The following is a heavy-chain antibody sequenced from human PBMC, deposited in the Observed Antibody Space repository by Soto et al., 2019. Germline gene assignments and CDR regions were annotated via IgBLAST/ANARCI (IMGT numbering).Heavy chain of an antibody. CDR2: IKEDGSEK. J-gene: IGHJ4*02. CDR1: GFTLSNFW. D-gene: IGHD1-26*01. CDR3: ASYRTLGC. V-gene: IGHV3-7*03. Sequence: EVQLVESGGGLVQPGGSLRLSCAASGFTLSNFWMSWVRQAPGKGLEWVASIKEDGSEKTYVDSVKGRFTISRDNDQYSLYLQMNRLRVDDAALYYCASYRTLGCWGQGTPVIVSS.